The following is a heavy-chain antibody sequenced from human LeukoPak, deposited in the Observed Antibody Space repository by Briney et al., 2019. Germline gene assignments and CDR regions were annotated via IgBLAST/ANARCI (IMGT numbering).Heavy chain of an antibody. V-gene: IGHV3-21*01. Sequence: GGSLRLSCASSGFTFSSYSMNWVRQAPGKGLEWVSSISSSSSYIYYADSVKGRFTISRDNAKNSLCLQMNSLRAEDTAVYYCARVGYGDYVDYWGQGTLVTVSS. CDR3: ARVGYGDYVDY. J-gene: IGHJ4*02. D-gene: IGHD4-17*01. CDR2: ISSSSSYI. CDR1: GFTFSSYS.